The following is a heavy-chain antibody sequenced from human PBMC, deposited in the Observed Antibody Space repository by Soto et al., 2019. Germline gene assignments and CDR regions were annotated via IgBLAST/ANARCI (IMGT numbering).Heavy chain of an antibody. Sequence: ASVKVSCKASGYTFTGYDVPWVRQAPGQGLEWMGWMNPNSGGTNYAQKFQGRVTMTRDTSISTAYMELSRLRSEDTAVYYCARATARLSLREGGMDVWGQGTTVTVSS. V-gene: IGHV1-2*02. J-gene: IGHJ6*02. D-gene: IGHD6-6*01. CDR1: GYTFTGYD. CDR3: ARATARLSLREGGMDV. CDR2: MNPNSGGT.